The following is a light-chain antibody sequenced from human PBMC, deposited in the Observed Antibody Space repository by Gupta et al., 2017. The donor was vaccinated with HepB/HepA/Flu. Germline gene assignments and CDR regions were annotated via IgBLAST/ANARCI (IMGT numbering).Light chain of an antibody. CDR1: SSDVGGYNY. CDR2: DDS. Sequence: QSALTQPRSVSGSPGLSVTISCTGPSSDVGGYNYVSWYQQHPGQAPKLMIYDDSKRHSGVPDRFSGSKSGTTASLTIAGLQAEEEADYYCGSYAGSDTDWVFGGGTKLTVL. J-gene: IGLJ3*02. V-gene: IGLV2-11*01. CDR3: GSYAGSDTDWV.